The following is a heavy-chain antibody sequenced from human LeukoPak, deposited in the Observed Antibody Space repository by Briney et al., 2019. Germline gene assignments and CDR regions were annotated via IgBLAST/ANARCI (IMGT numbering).Heavy chain of an antibody. CDR2: LYYSGST. V-gene: IGHV4-59*01. CDR1: GGSISSYY. CDR3: ASEGRYYDLWSGYYTRSHWFDP. D-gene: IGHD3-3*01. J-gene: IGHJ5*02. Sequence: SETLSLTCTVSGGSISSYYWSWIRQRPGKGLEWIGYLYYSGSTTYSPSLKSRVTISVDTSKNQFSLKLSSVTAADTAVYYCASEGRYYDLWSGYYTRSHWFDPWGQGTLVTVSS.